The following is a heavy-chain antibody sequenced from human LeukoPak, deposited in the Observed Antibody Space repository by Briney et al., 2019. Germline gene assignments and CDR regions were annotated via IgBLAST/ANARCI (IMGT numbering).Heavy chain of an antibody. V-gene: IGHV1-69*13. Sequence: ASVKVSCKASGYTFTSYDISWVRQAPGQGLEWMGGIIPIFGTANYAQKFQGRVTITADESTSTAYMELSSLRSEDTAVYYCARDNSGGNWFDPWGQGTLVTVSS. CDR1: GYTFTSYD. D-gene: IGHD1-26*01. J-gene: IGHJ5*02. CDR3: ARDNSGGNWFDP. CDR2: IIPIFGTA.